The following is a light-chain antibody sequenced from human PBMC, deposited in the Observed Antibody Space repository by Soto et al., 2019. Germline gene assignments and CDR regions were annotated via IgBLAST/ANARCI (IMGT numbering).Light chain of an antibody. CDR2: EVT. CDR3: SSYRSSGASVV. CDR1: SSDVGGYNY. J-gene: IGLJ3*02. Sequence: QSALTQPASVSGSPGQSITISCTGTSSDVGGYNYVSWYQQHPGKAPKIMIYEVTNRPSGVSDCFSGSKSGNTASLTISGLQAEDEGDYYCSSYRSSGASVVFGGGTKLTVL. V-gene: IGLV2-14*01.